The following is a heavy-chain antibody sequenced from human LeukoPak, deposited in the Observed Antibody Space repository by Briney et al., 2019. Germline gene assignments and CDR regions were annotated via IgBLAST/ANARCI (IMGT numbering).Heavy chain of an antibody. D-gene: IGHD2-2*01. J-gene: IGHJ4*02. CDR1: GGTFSSYA. Sequence: ASVKVSCKASGGTFSSYAISWVRHAPGQGLELMGGIIPIFGTANYAQKFQGRVTITADESTSTAYMELSSLRSEDTAVYYCARERARVGYCSSTSCYFDNWGQGTLVTVSS. V-gene: IGHV1-69*13. CDR3: ARERARVGYCSSTSCYFDN. CDR2: IIPIFGTA.